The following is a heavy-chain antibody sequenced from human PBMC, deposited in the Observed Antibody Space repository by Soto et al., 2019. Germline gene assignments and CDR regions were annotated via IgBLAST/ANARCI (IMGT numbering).Heavy chain of an antibody. Sequence: PGGSLRLSCAASGFTFSSYGMHWVRQAPGKGLEWVAVISYDGSNKYYADSVKGRFTISRDNSKNTLYLQMNSLRAEDTAVYYCAKDLQATVSFYYYYGMDVWGQGTTVTVSS. CDR1: GFTFSSYG. J-gene: IGHJ6*02. CDR2: ISYDGSNK. V-gene: IGHV3-30*18. D-gene: IGHD4-17*01. CDR3: AKDLQATVSFYYYYGMDV.